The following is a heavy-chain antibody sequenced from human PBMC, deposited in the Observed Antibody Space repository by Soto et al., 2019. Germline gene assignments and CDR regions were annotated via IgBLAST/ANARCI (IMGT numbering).Heavy chain of an antibody. D-gene: IGHD3-16*02. CDR1: GGSISSSSYY. V-gene: IGHV4-39*01. CDR3: ASLMITFGGVIVNTFQFDY. J-gene: IGHJ4*02. CDR2: IYYSGST. Sequence: SETLSPTCTVSGGSISSSSYYWGWIRQPPGKGLEWIGSIYYSGSTYYNPSLKSRVTISVDTSKNQFSLKLSSVTAADTAVYYCASLMITFGGVIVNTFQFDYWGQGTLVTVSS.